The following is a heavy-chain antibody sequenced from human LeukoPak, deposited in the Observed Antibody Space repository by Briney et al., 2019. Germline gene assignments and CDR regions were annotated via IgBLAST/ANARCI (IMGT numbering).Heavy chain of an antibody. V-gene: IGHV3-23*01. CDR1: GFTVSINS. CDR2: ISGSGGST. Sequence: GGSLRLSCTVSGFTVSINSMSWVRQAPGKGLEWVSAISGSGGSTYYADSVKGRFTISRDNSKNTLYLQMNSLRAEDTALYYCARVGIAAAGPYYYYYYYMDVWGKGTTVTVSS. CDR3: ARVGIAAAGPYYYYYYYMDV. J-gene: IGHJ6*03. D-gene: IGHD6-13*01.